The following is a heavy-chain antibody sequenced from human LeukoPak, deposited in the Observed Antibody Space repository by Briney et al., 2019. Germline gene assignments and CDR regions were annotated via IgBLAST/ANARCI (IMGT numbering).Heavy chain of an antibody. CDR3: AIDTVYYDPPSN. Sequence: ASVKFSCKVAGYIFKEVSMHWVRQPPGQGLEWMGGSDPENGRTVYAQNVLGRVTMTEDTSTDTAYMELTSLTSDDTAIYYCAIDTVYYDPPSNWGQETMVTVSS. V-gene: IGHV1-24*01. CDR2: SDPENGRT. J-gene: IGHJ4*03. D-gene: IGHD3-16*01. CDR1: GYIFKEVS.